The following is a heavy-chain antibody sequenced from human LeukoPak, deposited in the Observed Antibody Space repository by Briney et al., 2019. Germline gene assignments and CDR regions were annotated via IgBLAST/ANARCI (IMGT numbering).Heavy chain of an antibody. J-gene: IGHJ4*02. CDR3: AKDRGDTSSPPFDY. V-gene: IGHV3-23*01. CDR1: GFTFTSYA. D-gene: IGHD2-2*01. CDR2: IRGSGGST. Sequence: GGSLRLSCAASGFTFTSYAMSWVRQAPGKGLEWVSAIRGSGGSTYYTDSVKGRFTISRDNSKNTLYLQMNSLRAEDTALYYCAKDRGDTSSPPFDYWGQGTLVTISS.